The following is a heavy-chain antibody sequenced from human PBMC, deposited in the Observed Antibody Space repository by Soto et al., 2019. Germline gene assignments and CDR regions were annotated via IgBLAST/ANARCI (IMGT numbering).Heavy chain of an antibody. D-gene: IGHD1-26*01. CDR2: ISGSGGST. Sequence: GESLKISCAASGFTFSGYAMSWVRQAPGKGLEWVSAISGSGGSTYYADSVKGRFTISRDNSKNTLYLQMNSLRAEDTAVYYCAKTPYSGSYFSWPTGYWGQGTLVTVSS. CDR3: AKTPYSGSYFSWPTGY. J-gene: IGHJ4*02. CDR1: GFTFSGYA. V-gene: IGHV3-23*01.